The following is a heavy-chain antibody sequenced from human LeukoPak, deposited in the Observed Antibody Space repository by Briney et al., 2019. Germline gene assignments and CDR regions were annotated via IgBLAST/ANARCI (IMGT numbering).Heavy chain of an antibody. D-gene: IGHD6-13*01. CDR1: GYSFNSYW. J-gene: IGHJ4*02. CDR2: IFLGDDDP. Sequence: GESLKISCKGSGYSFNSYWLGWVRQMPGKGLEWMGIIFLGDDDPKYSPSFQAQVHISAHEYISTASLPWISHQPSHTSMLLCARGGSSTWYSVDYWCQGTLVIVSA. V-gene: IGHV5-51*01. CDR3: ARGGSSTWYSVDY.